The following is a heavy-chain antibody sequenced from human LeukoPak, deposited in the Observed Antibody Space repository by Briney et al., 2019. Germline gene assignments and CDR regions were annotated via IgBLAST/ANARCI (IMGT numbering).Heavy chain of an antibody. CDR1: GGSISSGGFY. CDR2: INHSGST. V-gene: IGHV4-30-2*01. J-gene: IGHJ4*02. D-gene: IGHD3-10*01. CDR3: ARGRSLLWFGELLYFDY. Sequence: SQTLSLTCTVSGGSISSGGFYWSWIRQPPGKGLEWIGEINHSGSTNYNPSLKSRVTISVDTSKNQFSLKLSSVTAADTAVYYCARGRSLLWFGELLYFDYWGQGTLVTVSS.